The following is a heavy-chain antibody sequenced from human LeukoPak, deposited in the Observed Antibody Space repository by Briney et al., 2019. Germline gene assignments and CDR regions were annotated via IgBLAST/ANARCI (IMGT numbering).Heavy chain of an antibody. D-gene: IGHD3-3*01. CDR3: ARVQTGGVGPKRKPNSPWGLLETWSDDGVLYAFDI. Sequence: ASVKVSCKASGYTLTSYDINWVRQATGQGLEWMGWMNPNSGNTGYAQKFQGRVTITRNTSISTAYMELSSLRSEDTAVYYCARVQTGGVGPKRKPNSPWGLLETWSDDGVLYAFDIWGQGTMVTVSS. CDR1: GYTLTSYD. J-gene: IGHJ3*02. CDR2: MNPNSGNT. V-gene: IGHV1-8*03.